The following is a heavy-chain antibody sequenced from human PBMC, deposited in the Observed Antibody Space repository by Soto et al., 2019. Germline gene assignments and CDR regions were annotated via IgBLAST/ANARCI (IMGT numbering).Heavy chain of an antibody. D-gene: IGHD4-17*01. CDR3: ASDGAPRPLSYGRNSQLFPYDAFDI. V-gene: IGHV3-30-3*01. J-gene: IGHJ3*02. Sequence: GGSLRLSCAASGFTFSSYAMHWVRQAPGKGLGWVAVISYDGSNKYYEDPVKGRFTISRDSSKNTLYLQMNSQSDEDTAAYYGASDGAPRPLSYGRNSQLFPYDAFDIWGQGTMVTVSS. CDR1: GFTFSSYA. CDR2: ISYDGSNK.